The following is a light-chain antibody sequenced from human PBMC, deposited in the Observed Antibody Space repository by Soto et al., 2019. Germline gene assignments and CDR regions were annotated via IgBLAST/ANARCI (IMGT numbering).Light chain of an antibody. J-gene: IGLJ1*01. CDR3: TAFSANRVYL. CDR2: GVH. CDR1: SNDIGTYDY. Sequence: QSALPHPISVCGSPGQSITISCTGNSNDIGTYDYVCWYQQHPGKAPRLLIHGVHNRSPGISGRFSASKSGLTASLTISGLQAEEEADYYCTAFSANRVYLFGPGTKVTVL. V-gene: IGLV2-14*01.